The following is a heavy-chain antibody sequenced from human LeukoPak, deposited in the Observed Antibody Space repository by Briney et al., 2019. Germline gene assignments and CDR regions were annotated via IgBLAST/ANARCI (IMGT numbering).Heavy chain of an antibody. V-gene: IGHV3-11*01. Sequence: GGSLRLSCAASGFTFSDYDMSWIRQAPGKGLEWVSYISSSGITKYTADSVRGRFTISRDNAKNSLYLQMNSLRAEDTAVYYCARDGRGDTSGALDYWGQGALVTVSS. CDR2: ISSSGITK. CDR3: ARDGRGDTSGALDY. CDR1: GFTFSDYD. D-gene: IGHD6-19*01. J-gene: IGHJ4*02.